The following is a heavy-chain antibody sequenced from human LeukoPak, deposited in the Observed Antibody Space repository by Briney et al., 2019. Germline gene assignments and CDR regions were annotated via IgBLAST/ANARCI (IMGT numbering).Heavy chain of an antibody. D-gene: IGHD3-22*01. Sequence: SETLSLTCAVYRGSLSGYYWSWIRQPPGKGLGGSGEINHSGSTNYNPSLKSRVTISVDTSKNQFSLKLSSVTAADTAVYYCARGPIVVVINSYFDYWGQGTLVTVSS. CDR3: ARGPIVVVINSYFDY. CDR2: INHSGST. V-gene: IGHV4-34*01. CDR1: RGSLSGYY. J-gene: IGHJ4*02.